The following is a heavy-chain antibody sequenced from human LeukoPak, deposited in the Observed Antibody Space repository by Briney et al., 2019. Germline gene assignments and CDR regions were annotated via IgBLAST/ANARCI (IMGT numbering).Heavy chain of an antibody. D-gene: IGHD3-22*01. CDR3: ARPYYYDSRIDP. Sequence: SETLSLTCTVSGGSIIGDYWSWIRQPPGKGLEWIGYIHYSGSPNYNPSLKGRVTISVDAPKNQFSLSLSSVTAADTAVYYCARPYYYDSRIDPWGQGTLVTVSS. V-gene: IGHV4-59*08. J-gene: IGHJ5*02. CDR2: IHYSGSP. CDR1: GGSIIGDY.